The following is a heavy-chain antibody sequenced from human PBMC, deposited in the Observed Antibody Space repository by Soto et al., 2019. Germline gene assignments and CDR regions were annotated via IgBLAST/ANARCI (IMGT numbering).Heavy chain of an antibody. CDR1: GYTFISYG. Sequence: QVQLVQSGAEVKKPGASVKVSCKASGYTFISYGISWVRQAPGQGLEWMGWVSAYNGNTNYAQKFQGRVTMTTDTATNTAYMEWSSLRSDDTAVYYCARHLEGMAVTGGYSVDYWGQGTLVTVSS. V-gene: IGHV1-18*01. J-gene: IGHJ4*02. CDR2: VSAYNGNT. D-gene: IGHD6-19*01. CDR3: ARHLEGMAVTGGYSVDY.